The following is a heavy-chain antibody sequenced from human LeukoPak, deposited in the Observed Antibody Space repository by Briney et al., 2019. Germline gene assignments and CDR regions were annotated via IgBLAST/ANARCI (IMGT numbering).Heavy chain of an antibody. CDR2: ISGSGGST. V-gene: IGHV3-23*01. J-gene: IGHJ5*02. CDR3: AKDRGFGEFLGYDP. D-gene: IGHD3-10*01. Sequence: GGSLRLSCAASGFTVSSNYMSWVRQAPGKGLEWVSAISGSGGSTYYADSVKGRFTISRDNSKNTLYLQMNSLRAEDTAVYYCAKDRGFGEFLGYDPWGQGTLVTVSS. CDR1: GFTVSSNY.